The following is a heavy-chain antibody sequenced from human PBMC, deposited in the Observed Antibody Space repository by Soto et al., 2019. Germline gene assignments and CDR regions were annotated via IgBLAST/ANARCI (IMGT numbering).Heavy chain of an antibody. Sequence: PGESLKISCNGSGYSVTSYWNGWVRQMPGKGLEWMGIIYPGDSDTRYSPSFQGQVTISADKSISTAYLQWSSLKASDTAMYYCARSYYYDSSGYPYWGQGTLVTVSS. CDR2: IYPGDSDT. V-gene: IGHV5-51*01. J-gene: IGHJ4*02. D-gene: IGHD3-22*01. CDR1: GYSVTSYW. CDR3: ARSYYYDSSGYPY.